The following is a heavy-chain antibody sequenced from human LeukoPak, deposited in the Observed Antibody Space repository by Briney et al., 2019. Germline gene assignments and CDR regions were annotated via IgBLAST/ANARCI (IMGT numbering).Heavy chain of an antibody. D-gene: IGHD2-15*01. CDR3: ATDCSGSSCYPAGFDY. V-gene: IGHV4-39*07. CDR1: GYSVSSSGYY. Sequence: SETLSLTCIVSGYSVSSSGYYWGWIRQPPGKGLEWIGNTYYSGTTYYNPSLKSRVTMSVDTSKNQLSLKLSSVTAADTAVYYCATDCSGSSCYPAGFDYWGQGILVTVSS. J-gene: IGHJ4*02. CDR2: TYYSGTT.